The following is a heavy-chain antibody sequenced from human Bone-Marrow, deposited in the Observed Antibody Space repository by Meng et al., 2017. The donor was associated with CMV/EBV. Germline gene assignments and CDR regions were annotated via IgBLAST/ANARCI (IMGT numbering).Heavy chain of an antibody. Sequence: FTFSCYAMHWVRQAPGKGLEWVAVISYDGSNKYYADSVKGRFTISRDNSKNTLYLQMNSLRAEDTAVYYCARESIVVVPAAPHFDYWGQGTLVTVSS. CDR3: ARESIVVVPAAPHFDY. CDR1: FTFSCYA. CDR2: ISYDGSNK. J-gene: IGHJ4*02. D-gene: IGHD2-2*01. V-gene: IGHV3-30*04.